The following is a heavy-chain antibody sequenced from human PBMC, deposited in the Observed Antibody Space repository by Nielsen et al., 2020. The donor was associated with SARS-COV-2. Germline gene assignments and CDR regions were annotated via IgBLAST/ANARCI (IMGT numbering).Heavy chain of an antibody. Sequence: GESLKISCAASGFTFSSYGMHWVRQAPGKGLEWVAVISYNGISNYYAHSVRGRFTISRDNAKNTLYLQMNSLRAEDTAVYYCARDLYYDSSGYGYWGQGTLVTVSS. V-gene: IGHV3-33*05. CDR2: ISYNGISN. D-gene: IGHD3-22*01. J-gene: IGHJ4*02. CDR1: GFTFSSYG. CDR3: ARDLYYDSSGYGY.